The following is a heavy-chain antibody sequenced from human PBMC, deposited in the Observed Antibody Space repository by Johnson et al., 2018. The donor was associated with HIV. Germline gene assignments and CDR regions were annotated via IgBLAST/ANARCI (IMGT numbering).Heavy chain of an antibody. J-gene: IGHJ3*02. CDR1: GITFSSYA. D-gene: IGHD1-26*01. V-gene: IGHV3-30*04. CDR2: ISYDGSNK. Sequence: QVQLVESGGGVVQPGRSLRLSCAASGITFSSYAMHWVRQAPGKGLEWVAVISYDGSNKYYADSVKGRFTISRDNSKNTLYLQMNSLRAEDTAVYYCARDLVVGATPDHDAFDIWGQGTMVTVSS. CDR3: ARDLVVGATPDHDAFDI.